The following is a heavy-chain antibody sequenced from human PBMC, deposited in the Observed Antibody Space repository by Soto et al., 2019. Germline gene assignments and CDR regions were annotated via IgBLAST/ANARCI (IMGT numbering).Heavy chain of an antibody. CDR1: GFTFSRFA. Sequence: GGSLRLSCAASGFTFSRFAMHWVRQAPGKGLEWVAAISYEGGYKYYEDSVKGRFTISRDNSGSTVYLQMNNLRDEDTAVYYCAKDRYGPGTHPRFFDYWGQGTLVTVSS. CDR2: ISYEGGYK. D-gene: IGHD3-10*01. V-gene: IGHV3-30*18. CDR3: AKDRYGPGTHPRFFDY. J-gene: IGHJ4*02.